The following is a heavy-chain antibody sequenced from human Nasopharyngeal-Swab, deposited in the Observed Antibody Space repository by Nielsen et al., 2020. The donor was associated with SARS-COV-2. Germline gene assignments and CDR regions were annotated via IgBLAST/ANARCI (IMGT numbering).Heavy chain of an antibody. Sequence: ALVKVSCKASGYTFTSDAINWVRQAPGQGPEWMGYINTYTASPTYAQGFTGRIVFSVDTSVSTAYLQINSLKTEDTAVYYCARSAASWHSIYWGQGTLVTVSS. CDR2: INTYTASP. CDR1: GYTFTSDA. V-gene: IGHV7-4-1*02. J-gene: IGHJ4*02. CDR3: ARSAASWHSIY. D-gene: IGHD2-15*01.